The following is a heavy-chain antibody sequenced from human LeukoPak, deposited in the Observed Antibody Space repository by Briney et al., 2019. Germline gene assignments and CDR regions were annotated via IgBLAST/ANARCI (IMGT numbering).Heavy chain of an antibody. CDR1: GYSFTTYW. CDR3: ARRQGCSSTSCPPDS. Sequence: GESLKISCRGSGYSFTTYWIGWVRQMPGKGLEWMGIIYPGDSDTRYSPSFQGQVTMSADKSINTAYLQWSSLKASNTAMYYCARRQGCSSTSCPPDSWGQGTLVTVSS. J-gene: IGHJ4*02. D-gene: IGHD2-2*01. V-gene: IGHV5-51*01. CDR2: IYPGDSDT.